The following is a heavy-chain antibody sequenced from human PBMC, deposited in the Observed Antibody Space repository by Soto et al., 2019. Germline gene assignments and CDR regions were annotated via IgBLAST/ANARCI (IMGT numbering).Heavy chain of an antibody. D-gene: IGHD1-20*01. V-gene: IGHV3-21*01. CDR1: GFTFSNYG. Sequence: QRLSCATSGFTFSNYGIHWVRQAPGKGLEWVSSISSSSSYIYYADSVKGRFTISRDNAKNSLYLQMNTLRAEDTAVYYCARSPDRNRYLFLDFLVQGTLANGSS. CDR2: ISSSSSYI. J-gene: IGHJ4*02. CDR3: ARSPDRNRYLFLDF.